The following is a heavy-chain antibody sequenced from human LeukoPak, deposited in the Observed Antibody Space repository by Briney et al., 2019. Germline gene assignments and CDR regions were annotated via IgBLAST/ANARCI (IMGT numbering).Heavy chain of an antibody. J-gene: IGHJ3*02. D-gene: IGHD5-18*01. CDR1: GGSISSHY. V-gene: IGHV4-59*11. Sequence: SETLSLTCIVSGGSISSHYWSWIRQPPGKTLEWIGYISYSGSTNYNPSLKSRVTISVDTSKNQFSLKLSSVTAADTAVYYCASRSGNTAMVTDAFDIWGQGTMVTVSS. CDR3: ASRSGNTAMVTDAFDI. CDR2: ISYSGST.